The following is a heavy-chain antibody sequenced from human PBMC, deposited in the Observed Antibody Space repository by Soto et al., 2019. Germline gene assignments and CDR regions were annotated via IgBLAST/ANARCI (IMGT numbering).Heavy chain of an antibody. CDR3: ARLSYCSSTSCYYYYYGIDV. J-gene: IGHJ6*02. CDR1: GGSISSYY. D-gene: IGHD2-2*01. Sequence: SETLSLTCTVSGGSISSYYWSWNRQPPGKGLEWIGYIYYSGNTNYNPSLKSRVTISVDTSKNQFSLKLRSVTAADTAVYYCARLSYCSSTSCYYYYYGIDVWGQGTTVTVSS. CDR2: IYYSGNT. V-gene: IGHV4-59*12.